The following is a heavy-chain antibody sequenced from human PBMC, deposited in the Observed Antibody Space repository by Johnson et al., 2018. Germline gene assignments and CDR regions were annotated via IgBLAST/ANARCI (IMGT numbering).Heavy chain of an antibody. J-gene: IGHJ6*02. Sequence: EVQLVESGGGLVQPGRSLRLSCAASGFTFDDYAMHWVRQAPGKGLEWVSGISWNSGSIGYADSVKGRFTIPRDNAKNSLYLQMNSLRAEDTAWYYCAKDKSGGAGSYYYYSGMDVWGQGTTVPVS. CDR1: GFTFDDYA. CDR2: ISWNSGSI. D-gene: IGHD1-26*01. CDR3: AKDKSGGAGSYYYYSGMDV. V-gene: IGHV3-9*01.